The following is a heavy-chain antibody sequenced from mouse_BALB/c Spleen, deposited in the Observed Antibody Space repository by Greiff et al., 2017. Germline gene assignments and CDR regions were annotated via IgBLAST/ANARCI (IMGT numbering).Heavy chain of an antibody. CDR2: INPNNGGT. D-gene: IGHD2-10*02. J-gene: IGHJ2*01. CDR1: GYTFTDYN. CDR3: ERLEYGNYGFDY. Sequence: VQLQQSGPELVKPGASVKIPCKASGYTFTDYNMDWVKQSHGKSLEWIGDINPNNGGTIYNQKFKGKATLTVDKSSSTAYMELRSLTSEDTAVYYCERLEYGNYGFDYWGQGTTLTVSS. V-gene: IGHV1-18*01.